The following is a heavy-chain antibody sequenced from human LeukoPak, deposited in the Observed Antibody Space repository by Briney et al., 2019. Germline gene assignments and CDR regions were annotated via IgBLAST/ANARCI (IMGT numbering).Heavy chain of an antibody. J-gene: IGHJ4*02. CDR1: GFTFDDYA. D-gene: IGHD3-10*01. CDR3: AKEGYGSGMG. V-gene: IGHV3-43*02. Sequence: PGGSLRLSCAASGFTFDDYAMHWVRQAPGKGLEWVSLISGDGGGTYYADSVKGRFTISRDNSKDPLYLQMNSLRTEDTALYYCAKEGYGSGMGWGQGTLVTVSS. CDR2: ISGDGGGT.